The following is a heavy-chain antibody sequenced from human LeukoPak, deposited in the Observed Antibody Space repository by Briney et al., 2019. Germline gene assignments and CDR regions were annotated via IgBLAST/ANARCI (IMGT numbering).Heavy chain of an antibody. Sequence: ASVKVSFKASVYTFTSYAMHWVRQAPGQRLEWMGWINAGNGNTKYSKKFQVRVTITRDTSASTAYMELSSLRSEDTAVYCCAGVVRGYSYGTFDYWGQGTLVTVSS. CDR1: VYTFTSYA. J-gene: IGHJ4*02. CDR3: AGVVRGYSYGTFDY. CDR2: INAGNGNT. V-gene: IGHV1-3*01. D-gene: IGHD5-18*01.